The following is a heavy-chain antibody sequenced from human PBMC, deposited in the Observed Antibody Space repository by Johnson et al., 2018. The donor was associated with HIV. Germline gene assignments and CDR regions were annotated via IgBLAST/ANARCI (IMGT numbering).Heavy chain of an antibody. Sequence: VQLVESGGGVVQRGGSLRLSCVASGFTFSSYGMHWVRQAPGKGLEWVANIKQDGSEKYYVDSVKGRFTASRDNANNSLYLQMNGLRDEDTALYYCARGLRDSSGHPFAFDFWGHGTMVTVSS. CDR2: IKQDGSEK. CDR3: ARGLRDSSGHPFAFDF. J-gene: IGHJ3*01. D-gene: IGHD3-22*01. V-gene: IGHV3-7*03. CDR1: GFTFSSYG.